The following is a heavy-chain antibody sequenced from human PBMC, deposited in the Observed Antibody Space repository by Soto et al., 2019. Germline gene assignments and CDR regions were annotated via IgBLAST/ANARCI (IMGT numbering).Heavy chain of an antibody. CDR1: GFTFSSYW. J-gene: IGHJ4*02. Sequence: EVQLVESGGGLVQPGGSLRLSCAASGFTFSSYWMHWVRQAPGKGLVWVSRINSDGSSTSYADSVKGRFTISRDNAKYTVDLQMNSLRAEDTAGYYCVRTSLVVAAATREDYWGQGTLVTVSS. V-gene: IGHV3-74*01. CDR3: VRTSLVVAAATREDY. CDR2: INSDGSST. D-gene: IGHD2-15*01.